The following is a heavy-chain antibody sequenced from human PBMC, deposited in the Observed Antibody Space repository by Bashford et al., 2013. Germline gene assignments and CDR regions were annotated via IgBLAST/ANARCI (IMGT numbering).Heavy chain of an antibody. D-gene: IGHD3-22*01. CDR1: GGSISSSSYY. CDR3: ARDPPXDSSGYTFDI. V-gene: IGHV4-61*01. CDR2: VFYSGST. J-gene: IGHJ3*02. Sequence: SETLSLTCTVSGGSISSSSYYWGWIRQPPGKGLEWIGFVFYSGSTSYNPSLKSRVTISVDTSKNQFSLKLTSVTAADTAVYYCARDPPXDSSGYTFDIWGQGQWSPSPQ.